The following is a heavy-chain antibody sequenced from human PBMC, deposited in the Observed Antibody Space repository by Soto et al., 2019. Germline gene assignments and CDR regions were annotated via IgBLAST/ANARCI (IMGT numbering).Heavy chain of an antibody. D-gene: IGHD3-3*02. CDR3: ARGIRNWFDP. CDR2: ISNSSSYI. V-gene: IGHV3-21*01. CDR1: GFTFSSYS. Sequence: EVQLVESGGGLVKPGGSLRLSCAASGFTFSSYSMNWVRQAPGKGLEWVSSISNSSSYIYYADSVKGRFTISRDNAKNSRYLKMNSLRAEDTAVYYGARGIRNWFDPWGQGTLVTVS. J-gene: IGHJ5*02.